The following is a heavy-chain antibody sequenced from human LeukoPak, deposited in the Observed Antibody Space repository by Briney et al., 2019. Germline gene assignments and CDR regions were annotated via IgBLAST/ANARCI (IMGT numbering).Heavy chain of an antibody. CDR1: GGSFSDYY. Sequence: ESSETLSLTCAVYGGSFSDYYWSWIRQPPGKGLEWVGYIYTTGSTHYNPSLKSRVTMSLDTSKNQVSLKLSSVTAAGTAVYYCARSFIVLSPASPYDAFELWGQGTVVTVSS. CDR2: IYTTGST. CDR3: ARSFIVLSPASPYDAFEL. V-gene: IGHV4-4*09. J-gene: IGHJ3*01. D-gene: IGHD2-8*02.